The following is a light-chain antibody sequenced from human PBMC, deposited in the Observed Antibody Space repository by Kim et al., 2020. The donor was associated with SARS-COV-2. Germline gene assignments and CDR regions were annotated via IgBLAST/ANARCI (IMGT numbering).Light chain of an antibody. CDR3: QQRGSWPPAVT. Sequence: PGEGATLSCRARHNVGINLAWYPQTPGQSPRLLIYVAAMRAASIPDRFSGSGSGTDFTLTIGSLAPEEFAIYYCQQRGSWPPAVTFGGGTKVDIK. CDR1: HNVGIN. J-gene: IGKJ4*01. V-gene: IGKV3-11*01. CDR2: VAA.